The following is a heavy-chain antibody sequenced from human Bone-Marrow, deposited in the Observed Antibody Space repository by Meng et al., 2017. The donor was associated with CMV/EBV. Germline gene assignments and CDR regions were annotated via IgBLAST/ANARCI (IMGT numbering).Heavy chain of an antibody. Sequence: ASVKVSCKASGYTFTGYYMHWVRQAPGQGLEWMGWINPNSGGTNYAQKFQGRVTMTRDTSISTAYMELSRLRSDDTAVYYCASGGWSMVRGVISQIYYYYGMDVWGQATTVTVSS. J-gene: IGHJ6*02. V-gene: IGHV1-2*02. D-gene: IGHD3-10*01. CDR2: INPNSGGT. CDR3: ASGGWSMVRGVISQIYYYYGMDV. CDR1: GYTFTGYY.